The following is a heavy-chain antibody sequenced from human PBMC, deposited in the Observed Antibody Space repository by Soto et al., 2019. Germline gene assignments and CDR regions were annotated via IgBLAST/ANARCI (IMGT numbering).Heavy chain of an antibody. D-gene: IGHD2-2*01. CDR3: ARDVMSIVVVPAAIGGMDV. Sequence: SSETLSLTCAVSGYSISSGYYWGWIRQPPGEGLEWIGSIYHSGSTYYNPSLKSRVTISVDTPKNQFSLKLSSVTAADTAVYYCARDVMSIVVVPAAIGGMDVWGRGXTVTVYS. V-gene: IGHV4-38-2*02. J-gene: IGHJ6*02. CDR1: GYSISSGYY. CDR2: IYHSGST.